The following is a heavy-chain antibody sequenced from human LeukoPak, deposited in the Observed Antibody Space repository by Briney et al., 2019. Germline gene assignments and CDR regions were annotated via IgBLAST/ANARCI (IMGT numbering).Heavy chain of an antibody. J-gene: IGHJ4*02. CDR1: GHTFTGYY. V-gene: IGHV1-2*02. Sequence: ASVKVSCKASGHTFTGYYMHWVRQAPGQGLEWMGWINPNSGGTNYAQKFQGRVTMTRDTSISTAYMELSRLRSDDTAVYYCARGGQYVLHYDSSGYPPRGHWGQGTLVTVSS. CDR2: INPNSGGT. CDR3: ARGGQYVLHYDSSGYPPRGH. D-gene: IGHD3-22*01.